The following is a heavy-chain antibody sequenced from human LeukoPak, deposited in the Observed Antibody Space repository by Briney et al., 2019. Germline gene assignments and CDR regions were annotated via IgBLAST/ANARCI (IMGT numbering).Heavy chain of an antibody. CDR3: TRVLRYFDWLFGSAFDI. V-gene: IGHV3-49*04. CDR1: GFTFGDYA. Sequence: GRSLRLSCTASGFTFGDYAMSWVRQAPGKGLEWVGFIRSKAYGGTTEYAASVKCRFTISRDDSKSIAYLQMNSLKTEDTAVYYCTRVLRYFDWLFGSAFDIWGQGTMVTVSS. J-gene: IGHJ3*02. CDR2: IRSKAYGGTT. D-gene: IGHD3-9*01.